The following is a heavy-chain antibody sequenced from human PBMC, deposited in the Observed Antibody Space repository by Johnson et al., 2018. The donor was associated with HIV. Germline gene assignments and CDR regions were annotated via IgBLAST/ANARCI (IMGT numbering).Heavy chain of an antibody. J-gene: IGHJ3*02. V-gene: IGHV3-9*01. D-gene: IGHD6-19*01. Sequence: VQLVESGGGLVQPGGSLRLSCAASGFTFDDYAMHWVRQAPGKGLEWVSGISWNSGSIGYADSVKGRFTISSDNAKNSLYLQMNSLRAEDTALYYCAKVGLDEAFDIWGQGTMVTVSS. CDR2: ISWNSGSI. CDR1: GFTFDDYA. CDR3: AKVGLDEAFDI.